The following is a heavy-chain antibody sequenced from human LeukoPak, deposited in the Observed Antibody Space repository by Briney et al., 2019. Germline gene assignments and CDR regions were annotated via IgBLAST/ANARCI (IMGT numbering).Heavy chain of an antibody. CDR2: IYTSGST. V-gene: IGHV4-61*02. CDR1: GGSISSGSYY. Sequence: NSSETLSLTCTVSGGSISSGSYYWSWIRQPAGKGLEWIGRIYTSGSTNYNPSLKGRVTISVDTSKNQFSLKLSSVTAADTAVYYCARIGIAAAGTISYYYYMDVWGKGTTVTVSS. J-gene: IGHJ6*03. D-gene: IGHD6-13*01. CDR3: ARIGIAAAGTISYYYYMDV.